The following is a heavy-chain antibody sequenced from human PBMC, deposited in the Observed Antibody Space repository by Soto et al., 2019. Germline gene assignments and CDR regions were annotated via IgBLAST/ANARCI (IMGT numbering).Heavy chain of an antibody. CDR2: VYHSGST. CDR3: VSGTYGQFDF. V-gene: IGHV4-30-2*01. D-gene: IGHD3-10*01. J-gene: IGHJ4*02. CDR1: GGSINGGGYS. Sequence: QLQLQESGSGLAKPSQTLSLTCVVSGGSINGGGYSWSWIRQPPGKGLEWIGYVYHSGSTYYDPSLKSRVTISVDRSKNQFSLSLTSVTAADTAVYYCVSGTYGQFDFWGQGTLVTVSS.